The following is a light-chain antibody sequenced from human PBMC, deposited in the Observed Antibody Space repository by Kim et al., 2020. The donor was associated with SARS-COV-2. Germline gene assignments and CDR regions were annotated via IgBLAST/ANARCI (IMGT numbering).Light chain of an antibody. CDR2: GAS. CDR1: QSVSNN. V-gene: IGKV3-15*01. J-gene: IGKJ2*01. Sequence: SVSPGESATLSCRASQSVSNNLAWYQQSPGQAPRLLIYGASTRATGIPARFSGSGSETDFTLTISSLQSEDFVVYYCQQSNSWPYTFGQGTKLEI. CDR3: QQSNSWPYT.